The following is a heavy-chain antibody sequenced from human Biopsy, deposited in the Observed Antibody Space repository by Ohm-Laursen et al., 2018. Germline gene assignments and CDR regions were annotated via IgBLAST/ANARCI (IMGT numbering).Heavy chain of an antibody. V-gene: IGHV4-61*08. Sequence: SETLSLTCAVSGGSIGGSGDYWSWIRQPPGKGLEWIGYISDTGTTNYNPSLRGRVAMSVDTSKNQFSLQLTSVTAADTAMFFSARLFRLDDYWNDDPPDGFDVWGQGTMVTVSS. CDR3: ARLFRLDDYWNDDPPDGFDV. CDR1: GGSIGGSGDY. J-gene: IGHJ3*01. CDR2: ISDTGTT. D-gene: IGHD3-3*01.